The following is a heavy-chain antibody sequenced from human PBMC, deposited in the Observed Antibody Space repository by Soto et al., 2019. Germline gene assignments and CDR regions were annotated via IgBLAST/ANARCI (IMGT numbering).Heavy chain of an antibody. V-gene: IGHV2-70*11. CDR2: IDWDDDK. D-gene: IGHD4-17*01. CDR1: GFALSTSGMC. J-gene: IGHJ6*03. Sequence: SGRTLVNPTQTLTLTCTFCGFALSTSGMCVSWNRQHPGKAMERLGRIDWDDDKYYNTSLKTRLTISKDTSKNQVVLTMTNMDPVDTATYYCSRIRGETTVTTGYYYYYMDVWGKGTTVTVSS. CDR3: SRIRGETTVTTGYYYYYMDV.